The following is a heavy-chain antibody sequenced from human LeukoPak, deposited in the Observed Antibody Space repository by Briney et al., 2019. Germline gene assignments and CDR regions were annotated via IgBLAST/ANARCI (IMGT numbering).Heavy chain of an antibody. V-gene: IGHV3-21*01. CDR1: GFTFSSYS. CDR2: ISSSSSYI. D-gene: IGHD6-6*01. Sequence: PGGSLRLSCAASGFTFSSYSMNWVRQAPGKGLEWVSSISSSSSYIYYAGPVKGRFTISRDNAKNSLYLQMNSLRAEDTAVYYCASVVAARRGYWGQGTLVTVSS. J-gene: IGHJ4*02. CDR3: ASVVAARRGY.